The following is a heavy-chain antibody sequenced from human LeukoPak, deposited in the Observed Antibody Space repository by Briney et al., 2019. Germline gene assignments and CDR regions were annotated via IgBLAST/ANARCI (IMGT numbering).Heavy chain of an antibody. CDR2: IMPLFGTA. D-gene: IGHD5-24*01. V-gene: IGHV1-69*05. CDR1: GGTFNSYA. Sequence: SVKVSCKASGGTFNSYAISWARQAPGQGLEWMGGIMPLFGTANYAQEFQGRVTFTTDESASTAYMEVSSLRSEDTAVYYCASGSLGDGYGVGDYYQYMDVWGKGTTVTVSS. CDR3: ASGSLGDGYGVGDYYQYMDV. J-gene: IGHJ6*03.